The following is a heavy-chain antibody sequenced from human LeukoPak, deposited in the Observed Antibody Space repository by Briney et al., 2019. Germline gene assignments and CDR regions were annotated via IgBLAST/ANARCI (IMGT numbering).Heavy chain of an antibody. Sequence: PVGSLRLSCTASGFTFGDYAMSWVRQAPGKGLEWVGFIRSKAYGRTTEYAASVKGRFTISRDDSKSIAYLQMNSLKTEDTAVYYCTRGITGTSGSYWGQGTLVTVSS. J-gene: IGHJ4*02. V-gene: IGHV3-49*04. CDR3: TRGITGTSGSY. D-gene: IGHD1-20*01. CDR1: GFTFGDYA. CDR2: IRSKAYGRTT.